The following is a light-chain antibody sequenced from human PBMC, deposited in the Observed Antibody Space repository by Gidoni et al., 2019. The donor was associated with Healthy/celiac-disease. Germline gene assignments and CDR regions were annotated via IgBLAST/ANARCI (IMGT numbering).Light chain of an antibody. CDR3: GTWDSSLSAVV. J-gene: IGLJ2*01. CDR2: DNN. V-gene: IGLV1-51*01. CDR1: SSNIGNNY. Sequence: QSVLTQPPSVSAAPGQKVTISCSGSSSNIGNNYVSWYTQLPGTAPKLLIYDNNKRPSGIPDRFSGSKSGTSATLGITGLQTGDEADYYCGTWDSSLSAVVFGGGTKLTVL.